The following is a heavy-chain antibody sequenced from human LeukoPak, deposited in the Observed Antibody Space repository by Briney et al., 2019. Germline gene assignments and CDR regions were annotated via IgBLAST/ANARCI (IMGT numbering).Heavy chain of an antibody. D-gene: IGHD3-10*01. J-gene: IGHJ4*02. V-gene: IGHV3-73*01. CDR2: IRSRANSYVT. CDR1: GFTFSGSA. CDR3: AKDSSVLLWFGEAGLIDY. Sequence: GGSLRLSCAASGFTFSGSAMHWVRQASGKGLEWVGRIRSRANSYVTAYAAAVTGRFIISRDDSSNTLYLQMNSLRAEDTAVYYCAKDSSVLLWFGEAGLIDYWGQGTLVTVSS.